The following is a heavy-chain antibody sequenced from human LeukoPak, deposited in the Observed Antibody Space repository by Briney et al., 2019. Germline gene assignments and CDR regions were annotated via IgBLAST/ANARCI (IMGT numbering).Heavy chain of an antibody. V-gene: IGHV4-39*01. Sequence: PSETLSLTCTVSGGSISSSSYYRGWIRQPPGKGLEWIGSIYYSGSTYYNPSLKSRVTISVDTSKNQFSLKLSSVTAADTAVYYCARLVSSGSYPQIYYYYYGMDVWGQGTTVTVSS. CDR2: IYYSGST. CDR3: ARLVSSGSYPQIYYYYYGMDV. J-gene: IGHJ6*02. CDR1: GGSISSSSYY. D-gene: IGHD1-26*01.